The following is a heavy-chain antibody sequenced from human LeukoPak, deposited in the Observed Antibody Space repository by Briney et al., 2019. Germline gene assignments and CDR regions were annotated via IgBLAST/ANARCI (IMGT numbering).Heavy chain of an antibody. CDR2: INPSGGST. V-gene: IGHV1-46*01. Sequence: ASVKDSCKESVRTFPIYYMHSVRQAPGQGLEWMGIINPSGGSTSYAQKFQGRVTMTRDTSTTTVYMELSSLRSEDTAVYYCARGSRNSGRYVKTIVYWGQGTLVTVSS. CDR3: ARGSRNSGRYVKTIVY. J-gene: IGHJ4*02. CDR1: VRTFPIYY. D-gene: IGHD1-26*01.